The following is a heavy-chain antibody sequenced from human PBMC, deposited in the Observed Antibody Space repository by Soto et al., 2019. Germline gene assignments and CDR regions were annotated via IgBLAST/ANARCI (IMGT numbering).Heavy chain of an antibody. CDR1: GFTFSSYA. V-gene: IGHV3-23*01. D-gene: IGHD3-22*01. CDR3: AKYQPMTQPRPYFNY. CDR2: ISSSGGST. Sequence: EVQLLESGGDLIQPGGSLRLSCAASGFTFSSYAMSLVRQAPGKGLGWVSAISSSGGSTFYADSVKGRFTISRDNSRNTLYLQRNSLRAEDTAIYYCAKYQPMTQPRPYFNYWGQGTLVTVSS. J-gene: IGHJ4*02.